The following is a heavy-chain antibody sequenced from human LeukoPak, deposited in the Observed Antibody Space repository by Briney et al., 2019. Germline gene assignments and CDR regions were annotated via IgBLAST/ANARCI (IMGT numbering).Heavy chain of an antibody. CDR3: ARDGGSGSYYNGGY. V-gene: IGHV3-21*01. CDR1: GFTFSSYG. J-gene: IGHJ4*02. CDR2: ISSSSTYI. Sequence: GGSLRLSCAASGFTFSSYGMNWVRQAPGKGLEWVSSISSSSTYIYYADSVKGRFTISRDNANNSLYLQMNSLRAEDTAVYYCARDGGSGSYYNGGYWGQGTLVTVSS. D-gene: IGHD3-10*01.